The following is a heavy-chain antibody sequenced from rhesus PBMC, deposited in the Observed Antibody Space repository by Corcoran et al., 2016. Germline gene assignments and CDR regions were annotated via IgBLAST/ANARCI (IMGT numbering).Heavy chain of an antibody. J-gene: IGHJ4*01. V-gene: IGHV4-65*02. CDR2: IGGSSGIT. Sequence: QVRLQESGPGLVKLSETLSLTCVVSGGSISSSNLWSWIRQPPGKGLEWIGNIGGSSGITYYDPSLKSRVTISKDTPNHQFSLKLSTVTAADAAVYYCARHPGGNCDYWGQGVLVTVSS. CDR3: ARHPGGNCDY. CDR1: GGSISSSNL. D-gene: IGHD4-17*01.